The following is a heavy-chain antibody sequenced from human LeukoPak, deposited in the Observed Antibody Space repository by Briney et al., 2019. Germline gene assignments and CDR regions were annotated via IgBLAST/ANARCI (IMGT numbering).Heavy chain of an antibody. D-gene: IGHD3-10*01. CDR3: ARDYAGSPDY. V-gene: IGHV3-74*03. Sequence: PGGSLRLSCTASGFTFSTYWINWVRQSPGQGLVWVAFINGDGSTTTHADSVKGRFTISRDNAKNTAYLQMNSLRGEDTAVYFCARDYAGSPDYWGQGNLVSVS. J-gene: IGHJ4*02. CDR1: GFTFSTYW. CDR2: INGDGSTT.